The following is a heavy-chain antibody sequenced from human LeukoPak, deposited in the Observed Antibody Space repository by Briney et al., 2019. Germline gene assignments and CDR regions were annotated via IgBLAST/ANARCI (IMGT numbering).Heavy chain of an antibody. CDR1: GYSFTSYW. CDR2: IYPGDSDT. D-gene: IGHD2-21*02. J-gene: IGHJ2*01. Sequence: GESLKISCKGSGYSFTSYWIGWVRQMPGKGLEWMGIIYPGDSDTRYSPSFQGQVTISADKSISTAYLQWSSLKASDTAMYYCARHEVTENWYFDLWGQGTLVTVSS. V-gene: IGHV5-51*01. CDR3: ARHEVTENWYFDL.